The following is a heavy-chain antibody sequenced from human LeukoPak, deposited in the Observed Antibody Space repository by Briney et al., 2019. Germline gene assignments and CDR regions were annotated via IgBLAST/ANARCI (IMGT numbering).Heavy chain of an antibody. J-gene: IGHJ6*02. CDR3: ARLQRGYAIYYYGMDV. Sequence: PSETLSLTCTVSGGSVSSNSYYWGWIRQPPGKGLEWIGSVYYSGTTYYNPSLRSRVTISVDTSKNQFSLKLSSVTAADTAVYYCARLQRGYAIYYYGMDVWGQGTTVTVSS. CDR1: GGSVSSNSYY. CDR2: VYYSGTT. D-gene: IGHD5-12*01. V-gene: IGHV4-39*07.